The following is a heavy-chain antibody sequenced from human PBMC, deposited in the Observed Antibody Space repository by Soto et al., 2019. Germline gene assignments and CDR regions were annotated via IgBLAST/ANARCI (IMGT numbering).Heavy chain of an antibody. V-gene: IGHV3-23*01. D-gene: IGHD4-4*01. CDR3: ARGPRGLYGNDY. CDR2: ISVGGGST. J-gene: IGHJ4*02. CDR1: GFTFSNYA. Sequence: GGSLRLSCAASGFTFSNYAMSWVRQAPGRGLEWVSAISVGGGSTYYADSVKGRFTISRDNAKNTLYLQMNSLRADDTAVYYCARGPRGLYGNDYWGQGALVTVSS.